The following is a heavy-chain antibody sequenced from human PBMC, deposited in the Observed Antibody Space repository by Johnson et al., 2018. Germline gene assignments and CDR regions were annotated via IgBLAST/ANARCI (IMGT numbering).Heavy chain of an antibody. J-gene: IGHJ5*02. V-gene: IGHV3-13*01. Sequence: VQLVESGGGLVQPGGSXRLSCAASGFTFSSYDMHWVRQATGKGLEWVSAIGTAGDTYYQGSVKGRFTNSRENAKNSLYLQMKSLRAGDTAVYYCARDLSSGWFDPWGQGTLVTVSS. CDR2: IGTAGDT. D-gene: IGHD3-3*01. CDR1: GFTFSSYD. CDR3: ARDLSSGWFDP.